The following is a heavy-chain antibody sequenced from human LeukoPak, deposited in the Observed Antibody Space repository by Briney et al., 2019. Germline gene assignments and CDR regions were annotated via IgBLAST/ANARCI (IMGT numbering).Heavy chain of an antibody. CDR3: ARAPYYDYVWGSYGLRYFDY. D-gene: IGHD3-16*01. CDR1: GGSISSYY. V-gene: IGHV4-59*01. Sequence: SETLSLTGTVSGGSISSYYWSWIRQPPGKGLEWIGYIYYSGSTNYNPSLKSRVTISVDTSKNQFSLKLSSVTAADTAVYYCARAPYYDYVWGSYGLRYFDYWGQGTLVTVSS. J-gene: IGHJ4*02. CDR2: IYYSGST.